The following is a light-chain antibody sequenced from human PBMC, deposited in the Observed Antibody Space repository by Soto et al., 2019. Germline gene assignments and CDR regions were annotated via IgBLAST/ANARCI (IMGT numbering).Light chain of an antibody. CDR2: KAS. V-gene: IGKV1-5*03. CDR1: QSISSW. J-gene: IGKJ1*01. CDR3: QQYNSYRWT. Sequence: DIQMTQSPSTLSASVGDRVTITCRASQSISSWLAWYQQKPGKAPKLLIYKASSLESGVPSRFSGSGSRTEFTLTISSLQPDDFATYYCQQYNSYRWTFGQGTKVDIK.